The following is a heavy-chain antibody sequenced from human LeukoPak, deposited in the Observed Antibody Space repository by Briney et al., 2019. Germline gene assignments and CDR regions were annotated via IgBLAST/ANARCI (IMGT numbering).Heavy chain of an antibody. V-gene: IGHV3-23*01. D-gene: IGHD2-15*01. Sequence: GGSLRLSCAASGFTFSSYAMSWVRQAPGKGLEWVSAISGSGGSTYYADSVKGRFTISRDNSKNTLYLQMNSLRAEDTAVYYCAKDGDIVGVVAARFDYWGQGTLVTVSS. CDR1: GFTFSSYA. CDR2: ISGSGGST. CDR3: AKDGDIVGVVAARFDY. J-gene: IGHJ4*02.